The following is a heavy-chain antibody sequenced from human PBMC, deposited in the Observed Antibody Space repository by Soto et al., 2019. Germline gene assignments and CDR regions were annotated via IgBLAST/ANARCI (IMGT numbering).Heavy chain of an antibody. CDR1: GYSLNTYT. CDR3: TREVRRNWFDP. Sequence: LVQSGAEVKKPGAAVIVSCKASGYSLNTYTLHWVRQAPGQRPEWMGSINPGSGNTKYSQKVLGRVSITRDTSATIGYMELSSLTSEDTAVYYCTREVRRNWFDPWGQGTLVTVSS. J-gene: IGHJ5*02. V-gene: IGHV1-3*01. CDR2: INPGSGNT.